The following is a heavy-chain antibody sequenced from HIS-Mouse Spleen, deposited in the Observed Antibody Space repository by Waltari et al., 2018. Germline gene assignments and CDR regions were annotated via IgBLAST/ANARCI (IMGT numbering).Heavy chain of an antibody. CDR1: GFTFSNAW. CDR3: TPEAAAPRL. CDR2: IKRKTDGGTT. V-gene: IGHV3-15*01. D-gene: IGHD6-13*01. Sequence: EVQLVESGGGLVKPGGSLRLSCAASGFTFSNAWMSWVRQAPGKGMEWGGRIKRKTDGGTTDYAAPVKGRFTISRDDSKNTLYLQMNSLKTEDTAVYYCTPEAAAPRLWGQGTLVTVSS. J-gene: IGHJ4*02.